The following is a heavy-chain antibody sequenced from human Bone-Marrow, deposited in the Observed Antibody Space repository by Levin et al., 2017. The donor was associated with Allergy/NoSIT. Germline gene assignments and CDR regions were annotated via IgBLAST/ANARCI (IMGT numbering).Heavy chain of an antibody. CDR2: FDPEDGET. CDR3: ATSLLWVEWFYYYGMDV. J-gene: IGHJ6*02. CDR1: GYTLTELS. V-gene: IGHV1-24*01. D-gene: IGHD3-3*01. Sequence: ASVKVSCKVSGYTLTELSMHWVRQAPGKGLEWMGGFDPEDGETIYAQKFQGRVTMTEDTSTDTAYMELSSLRSEDTAVYYCATSLLWVEWFYYYGMDVWGQGTTVTVSS.